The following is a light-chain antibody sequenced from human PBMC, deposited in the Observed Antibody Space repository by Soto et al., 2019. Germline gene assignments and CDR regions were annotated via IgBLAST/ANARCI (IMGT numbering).Light chain of an antibody. V-gene: IGKV1-9*01. CDR3: QQYYTTPPWT. CDR2: AAS. Sequence: DIQLTQSPSFLSASVGDRVTITCRANQGIGSYLAWYQQKPGKAPNLLIYAASTLQSGVPSRFSGSGSGTEFTLTISSLQAEDVAVYYCQQYYTTPPWTFGQGTKVET. CDR1: QGIGSY. J-gene: IGKJ1*01.